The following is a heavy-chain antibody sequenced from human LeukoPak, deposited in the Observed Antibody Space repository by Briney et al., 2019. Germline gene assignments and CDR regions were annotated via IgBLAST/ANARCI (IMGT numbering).Heavy chain of an antibody. CDR2: IYSGGST. J-gene: IGHJ4*02. CDR1: GFTFSSYA. CDR3: ARDTVDY. Sequence: GGSLRLSCAASGFTFSSYAMSWVRQAPGKGLEWVSVIYSGGSTYYADSVKGRFTISRDNSKNTLYLQMNSLRAEDTAVYYCARDTVDYWGQGTLVTVSS. D-gene: IGHD4-17*01. V-gene: IGHV3-66*02.